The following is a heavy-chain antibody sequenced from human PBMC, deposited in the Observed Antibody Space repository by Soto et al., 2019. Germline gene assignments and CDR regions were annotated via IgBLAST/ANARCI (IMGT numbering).Heavy chain of an antibody. D-gene: IGHD6-19*01. J-gene: IGHJ4*02. CDR3: AKVYGSSGRLPFDY. CDR2: ISGSGGST. CDR1: GFTFSSYA. V-gene: IGHV3-23*01. Sequence: PGGSLRLSCAASGFTFSSYAMSWVRQAPGKGLEWVSAISGSGGSTYYADSVKSRFTISRDNSKNTLYLQMNSLRAEDTAVYYCAKVYGSSGRLPFDYWGQGTLVTVSS.